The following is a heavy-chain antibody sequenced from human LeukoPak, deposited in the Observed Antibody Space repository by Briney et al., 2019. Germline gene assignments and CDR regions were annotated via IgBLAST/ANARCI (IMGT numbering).Heavy chain of an antibody. J-gene: IGHJ4*02. CDR2: IQQDGSEK. Sequence: PGESPRLSCAASGFTFSDYWTSWVRQAPGKGLEWVANIQQDGSEKYYVDSVKGRFTISRDNAKKSLFLQVSSLRGEDTAVYYCARDRGFSYGIDFWGQGTLVTVSS. CDR3: ARDRGFSYGIDF. V-gene: IGHV3-7*04. CDR1: GFTFSDYW. D-gene: IGHD5-18*01.